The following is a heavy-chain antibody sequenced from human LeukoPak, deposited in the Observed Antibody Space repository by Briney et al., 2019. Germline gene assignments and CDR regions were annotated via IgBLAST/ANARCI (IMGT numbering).Heavy chain of an antibody. CDR3: ARQGSSWYRGAFDI. V-gene: IGHV4-4*07. CDR2: IYTSGST. CDR1: GGSISSYY. D-gene: IGHD6-13*01. J-gene: IGHJ3*02. Sequence: PSETLSLTCTVSGGSISSYYWSWIRQPAGKGLEWIGRIYTSGSTNYNPSLKSRVTMSVDTSKNHFSLTLSSVTAADTAVYYCARQGSSWYRGAFDIWGQGTMVTVSS.